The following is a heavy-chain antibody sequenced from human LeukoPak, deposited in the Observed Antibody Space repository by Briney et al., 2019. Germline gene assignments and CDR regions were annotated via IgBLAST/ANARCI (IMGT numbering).Heavy chain of an antibody. D-gene: IGHD6-19*01. Sequence: GGSLRLSCAASGFTFSSYAMSWVRQAPGKGLEWVSTLSGSGGSTYYADSVKGRFTISRDNSKNTLYLQMNCLRAEDTAVYYCAKYNSGWPGIDYWGQGTLVTVSS. CDR1: GFTFSSYA. V-gene: IGHV3-23*01. J-gene: IGHJ4*02. CDR3: AKYNSGWPGIDY. CDR2: LSGSGGST.